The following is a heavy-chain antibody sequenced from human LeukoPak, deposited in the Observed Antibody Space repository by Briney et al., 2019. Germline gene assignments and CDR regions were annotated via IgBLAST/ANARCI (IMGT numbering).Heavy chain of an antibody. Sequence: SQTLSLTCTVSGGSISSGGYYRSWIRQHPGKGLEWIGYIYYSGSTYYNPSLKSRVTISVDTSKNQFSLKLSSVTAADTAVYYCARESIAARPHAFDIWGQGTMVTVSS. J-gene: IGHJ3*02. CDR3: ARESIAARPHAFDI. CDR1: GGSISSGGYY. D-gene: IGHD6-6*01. CDR2: IYYSGST. V-gene: IGHV4-31*03.